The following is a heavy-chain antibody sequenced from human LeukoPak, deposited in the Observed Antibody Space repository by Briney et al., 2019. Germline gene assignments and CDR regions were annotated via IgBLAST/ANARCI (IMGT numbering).Heavy chain of an antibody. Sequence: ASVKVSCKASGYTFTSYGISWVRQAPGQGLEWMGRINPNSGGTNYAQKFQGRVTMTRDTSISTAYMELSRLRSDDTAVYYCARNIGSYYYDSSFDYWGQGTLVTVSS. CDR3: ARNIGSYYYDSSFDY. V-gene: IGHV1-2*06. J-gene: IGHJ4*02. D-gene: IGHD3-22*01. CDR1: GYTFTSYG. CDR2: INPNSGGT.